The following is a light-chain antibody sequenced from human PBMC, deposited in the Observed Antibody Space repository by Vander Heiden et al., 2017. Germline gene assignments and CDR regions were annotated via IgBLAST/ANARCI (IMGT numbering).Light chain of an antibody. CDR2: YDS. CDR1: NIGSKS. Sequence: SYVLTQPPSVSVAPGQTARITCGGNNIGSKSVHWYQQKPGQAPVLVVYYDSDRPSGSPERFSGSNSGNTATLTISRVEAGDEADYYCQVWDSSSDHVVFGGGTKLTVL. V-gene: IGLV3-21*02. CDR3: QVWDSSSDHVV. J-gene: IGLJ2*01.